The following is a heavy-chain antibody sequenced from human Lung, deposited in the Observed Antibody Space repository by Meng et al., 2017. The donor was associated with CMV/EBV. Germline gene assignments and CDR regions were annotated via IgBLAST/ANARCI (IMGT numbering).Heavy chain of an antibody. CDR3: AGSYNGKYYPPYYYYYYGMDV. Sequence: SCTASGFYFSDYGMHWVRQAPGKGLEWVTFIHYDESDKYYTDSVKGRFTISRDNSKKTLYLQMNSLRAEDTAVYYCAGSYNGKYYPPYYYYYYGMDVWXQGTTVTVSS. V-gene: IGHV3-30*02. CDR1: GFYFSDYG. J-gene: IGHJ6*02. CDR2: IHYDESDK. D-gene: IGHD1-26*01.